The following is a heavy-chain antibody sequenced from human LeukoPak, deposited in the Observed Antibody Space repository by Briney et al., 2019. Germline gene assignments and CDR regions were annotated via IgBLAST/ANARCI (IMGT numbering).Heavy chain of an antibody. J-gene: IGHJ6*03. Sequence: SETLSLTCTVSGGSISSSSYYWGWIRQPPGKGLEWIGEINHSGSTNYNPSLKSRVTISVDTSKNQFSLKLSSVTAADTAVYYCARGGAQYYYDSSGYYHYYYYYMDVWGKGTTVTASS. V-gene: IGHV4-39*07. CDR3: ARGGAQYYYDSSGYYHYYYYYMDV. D-gene: IGHD3-22*01. CDR1: GGSISSSSYY. CDR2: INHSGST.